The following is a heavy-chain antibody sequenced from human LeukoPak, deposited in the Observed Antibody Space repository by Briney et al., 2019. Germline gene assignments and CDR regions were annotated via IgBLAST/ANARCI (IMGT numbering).Heavy chain of an antibody. CDR1: GGSISTYY. CDR3: ARDFYGDHDHHPFDY. J-gene: IGHJ4*02. V-gene: IGHV4-4*07. CDR2: IFASGST. Sequence: SETLSLTCSVSGGSISTYYWNWLRQPAGKELEWIGRIFASGSTNYNPSLKSRVTISMDKAKNHFSLILKSVTAADTAFYYCARDFYGDHDHHPFDYWGQGILVTVSS. D-gene: IGHD2/OR15-2a*01.